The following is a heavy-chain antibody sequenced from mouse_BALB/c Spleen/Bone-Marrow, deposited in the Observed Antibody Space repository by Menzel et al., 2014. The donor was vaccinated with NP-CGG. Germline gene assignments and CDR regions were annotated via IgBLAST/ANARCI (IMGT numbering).Heavy chain of an antibody. J-gene: IGHJ3*01. CDR3: ARAGGYDGFAY. CDR1: GHTFTSYW. CDR2: INPSNGRA. V-gene: IGHV1S81*02. D-gene: IGHD2-2*01. Sequence: VQLQQSGAELVKPGASVKLSCKASGHTFTSYWMHWVKQRPGQGLEWIGEINPSNGRADYNEKFRSKATLTVVRSSSTAHMQLSSLTSEDSAVYYCARAGGYDGFAYWGQGTLVTVSA.